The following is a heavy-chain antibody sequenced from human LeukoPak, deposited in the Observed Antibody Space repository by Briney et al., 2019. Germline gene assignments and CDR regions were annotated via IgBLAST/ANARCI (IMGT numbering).Heavy chain of an antibody. CDR1: GGTFSSYS. CDR2: IIPMYGAE. J-gene: IGHJ5*02. CDR3: ASDDSSGYKS. V-gene: IGHV1-69*05. Sequence: SVKVSCKTSGGTFSSYSIGWVREAPGQGLERMSRIIPMYGAERYAQKFQNRVTITTDESTAKANVEMSSLRSEDTAVYYSASDDSSGYKSWGQGTLVTVSS. D-gene: IGHD3-22*01.